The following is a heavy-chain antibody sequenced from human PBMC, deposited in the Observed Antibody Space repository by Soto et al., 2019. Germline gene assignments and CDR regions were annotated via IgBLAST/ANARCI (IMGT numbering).Heavy chain of an antibody. CDR2: INHSGST. D-gene: IGHD3-10*01. Sequence: QVQLQQWGAGLLKPSETLSLTCAVYGGSFSGYYWSWIRQPPGKGLEWIGEINHSGSTNYNPSLKSRVTISVYTSKNQFSLKLSSVTAADTAVYYCARSKPVLLWFGESPYFDYWGQGTLVTVSS. V-gene: IGHV4-34*01. J-gene: IGHJ4*02. CDR3: ARSKPVLLWFGESPYFDY. CDR1: GGSFSGYY.